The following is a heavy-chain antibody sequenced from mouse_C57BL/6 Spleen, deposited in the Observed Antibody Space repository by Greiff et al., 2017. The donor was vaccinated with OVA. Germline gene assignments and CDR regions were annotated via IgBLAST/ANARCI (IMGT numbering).Heavy chain of an antibody. Sequence: VQRVESGAELARPGASVKLSCKASGYTFTSYGISWVKQRTGQGLEWIGEIYPRSGNTYYNEKFKGKATLTADKSSSTAYMELRSLTSEDSAVYFCARPTVVAHWYFDVWGTGTTVTVSS. CDR2: IYPRSGNT. CDR3: ARPTVVAHWYFDV. D-gene: IGHD1-1*01. CDR1: GYTFTSYG. V-gene: IGHV1-81*01. J-gene: IGHJ1*03.